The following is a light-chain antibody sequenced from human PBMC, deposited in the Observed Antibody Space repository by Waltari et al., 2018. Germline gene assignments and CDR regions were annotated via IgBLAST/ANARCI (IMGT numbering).Light chain of an antibody. CDR2: GKN. V-gene: IGLV3-19*01. CDR1: SLRSYY. Sequence: SSALTQDPAVSVALGQTVRIPCQGDSLRSYYASWYQQKPGQAPVLVIYGKNNRPSGMPDRFSGSSSGNTASLTISGAQAEDEADYYCNSRDSSGNHVVFGGGTKLTVL. CDR3: NSRDSSGNHVV. J-gene: IGLJ2*01.